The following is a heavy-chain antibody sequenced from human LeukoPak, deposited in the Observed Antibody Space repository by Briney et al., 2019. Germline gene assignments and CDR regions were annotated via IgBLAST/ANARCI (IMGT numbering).Heavy chain of an antibody. Sequence: SETLSLTCSVSGGSVSSYYWTWIRQPPGKGLEWIGYIYYTGSTTYNPSLKSRVTISLDTSKNQFSLKLSSVTAADTAVYYCTRAQYGYAFDYWGQGALVTVSS. D-gene: IGHD5-12*01. J-gene: IGHJ4*02. CDR2: IYYTGST. CDR1: GGSVSSYY. CDR3: TRAQYGYAFDY. V-gene: IGHV4-59*02.